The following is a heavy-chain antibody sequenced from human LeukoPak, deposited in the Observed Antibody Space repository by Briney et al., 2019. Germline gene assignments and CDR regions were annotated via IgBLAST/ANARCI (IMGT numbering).Heavy chain of an antibody. CDR3: PHRLAGFDP. CDR1: GFSLSTSGVG. V-gene: IGHV2-5*01. J-gene: IGHJ5*02. Sequence: SGPTLVKPTQTLTLTCTFSGFSLSTSGVGVGWIRQPPGKALEWLALIYWNDDKRYSPSLKSRLTIIKDTSKNQVVLTMTNMDPVDTPTYYCPHRLAGFDPWGQGTLVTVSS. CDR2: IYWNDDK.